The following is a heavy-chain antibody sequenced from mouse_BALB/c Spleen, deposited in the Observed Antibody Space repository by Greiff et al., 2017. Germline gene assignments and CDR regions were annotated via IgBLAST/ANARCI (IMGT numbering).Heavy chain of an antibody. CDR3: SRDYYAMDY. Sequence: EVQLVESGGGLVQPGGSLKLSCAASGFTFSSYGMSWVRQTPDKRLELVATINSNGGSTYYPDSVKGRVTISRDNAKNTLYLPMSSLKSEDTAMYYCSRDYYAMDYWGQGTSVTVSS. CDR1: GFTFSSYG. V-gene: IGHV5-6-3*01. J-gene: IGHJ4*01. CDR2: INSNGGST.